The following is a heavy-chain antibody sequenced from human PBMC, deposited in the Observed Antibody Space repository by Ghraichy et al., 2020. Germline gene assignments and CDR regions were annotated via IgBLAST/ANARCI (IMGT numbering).Heavy chain of an antibody. CDR3: VKGLQKTGNMVRGVLNWGAFDI. J-gene: IGHJ3*02. CDR2: ISSNGGST. CDR1: GFTFSSYA. D-gene: IGHD3-10*01. Sequence: GGSLRLSCSASGFTFSSYAMHWVRQAPGKGLEYVSAISSNGGSTYYADSVKGRFTISRDNSKNTLYLQMSSLRAEDTAVYYCVKGLQKTGNMVRGVLNWGAFDIWGQGTMVTVSS. V-gene: IGHV3-64D*06.